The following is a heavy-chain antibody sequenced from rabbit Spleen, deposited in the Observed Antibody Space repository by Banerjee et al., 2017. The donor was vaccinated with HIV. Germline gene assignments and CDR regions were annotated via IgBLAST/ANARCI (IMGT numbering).Heavy chain of an antibody. D-gene: IGHD8-1*01. CDR1: GIDFSSYG. J-gene: IGHJ6*01. Sequence: QDLVESGGGLVQPGESLKLSCKASGIDFSSYGISWVRQAPGKGLEWIGYIDPVFGITYYASWVNGRFSISRDNAQNTVFLQMTSLTAADTATYFCARDGTGGSYFALWGQGTLVTVS. CDR2: IDPVFGIT. V-gene: IGHV1S7*01. CDR3: ARDGTGGSYFAL.